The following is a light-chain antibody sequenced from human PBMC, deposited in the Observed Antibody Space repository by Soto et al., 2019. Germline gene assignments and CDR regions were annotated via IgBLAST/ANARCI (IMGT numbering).Light chain of an antibody. CDR3: QQRSNWPPIT. CDR1: QSVSSY. J-gene: IGKJ5*01. Sequence: EIVLTQSPATLSLSPGESATLSCRASQSVSSYLACYQQKPGQAPRLLIYDASNRATGIPARFSGSGSGTDFTLTISSLEPEDFAVYYCQQRSNWPPITFGQGTRLEIK. V-gene: IGKV3-11*01. CDR2: DAS.